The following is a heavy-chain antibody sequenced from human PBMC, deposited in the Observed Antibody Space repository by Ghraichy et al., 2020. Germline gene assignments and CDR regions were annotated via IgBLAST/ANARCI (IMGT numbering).Heavy chain of an antibody. CDR3: EFDLGSRYYFDY. CDR2: ISGSGGST. J-gene: IGHJ4*02. Sequence: GGSLRLSCAASGFTFSSYAMSWVRQAPGKGLEWVSAISGSGGSTYYADSVKGRFTISRDNSKNTLYLQMNSLRAEDTAVYYCEFDLGSRYYFDYWGQGTLVTVSS. CDR1: GFTFSSYA. D-gene: IGHD3-16*01. V-gene: IGHV3-23*01.